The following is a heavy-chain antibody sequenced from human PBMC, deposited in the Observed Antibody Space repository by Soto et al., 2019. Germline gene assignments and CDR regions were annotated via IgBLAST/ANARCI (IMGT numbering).Heavy chain of an antibody. CDR3: SKGYYYMDV. CDR2: ISYDGSKK. CDR1: RLSISSYG. V-gene: IGHV3-30*18. Sequence: QVQLVESGGGVVQPGRSLRLSCAASRLSISSYGMHWVRQAPGKGLEWVAVISYDGSKKYYADSVKGRFTISRDSSKDTLYLQMNSLRAEDTAVYYCSKGYYYMDVWGKGTTVTVSS. J-gene: IGHJ6*03.